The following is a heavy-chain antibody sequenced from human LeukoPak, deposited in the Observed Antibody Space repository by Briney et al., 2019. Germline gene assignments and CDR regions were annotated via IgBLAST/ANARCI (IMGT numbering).Heavy chain of an antibody. V-gene: IGHV4-59*01. CDR3: ARVNYYYYYMDV. Sequence: SETLSLTCTVSGGSISSYYWSWIRQPPGKGLEWIGYIYYSGSTNYNPSLKSRVTISVDTSKNQFSLKLSSVTAADTAVYYCARVNYYYYYMDVWGKGTTVTISS. J-gene: IGHJ6*03. CDR1: GGSISSYY. CDR2: IYYSGST.